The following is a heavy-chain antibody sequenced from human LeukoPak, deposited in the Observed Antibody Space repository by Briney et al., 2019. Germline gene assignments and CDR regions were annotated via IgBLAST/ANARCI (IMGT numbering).Heavy chain of an antibody. CDR1: GGSFSGYY. V-gene: IGHV4-34*01. J-gene: IGHJ6*02. CDR2: INHSGST. CDR3: ARDLSGYDYYYGMGV. D-gene: IGHD1-26*01. Sequence: SETLSLTCAVYGGSFSGYYWSWIRQPPGKGLEWIGEINHSGSTNYNPSLKSRVTISVDTSKNQFSLKLSSVTAADTAVYYCARDLSGYDYYYGMGVWGQGTTVTVSS.